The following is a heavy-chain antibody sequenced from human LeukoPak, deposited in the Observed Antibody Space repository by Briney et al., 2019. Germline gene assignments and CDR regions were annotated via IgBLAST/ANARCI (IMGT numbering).Heavy chain of an antibody. D-gene: IGHD6-13*01. V-gene: IGHV1-24*01. J-gene: IGHJ4*02. CDR2: FDPEDGET. Sequence: ASVKVSCKVSGYTLTELSMHWVRQAPGKGLEWMGGFDPEDGETIYAQKFQGRVTMTEDTSTDTAYTELSSLRSEDTAVYYCATDPSSIAAAGFWGQGTLVTVSS. CDR1: GYTLTELS. CDR3: ATDPSSIAAAGF.